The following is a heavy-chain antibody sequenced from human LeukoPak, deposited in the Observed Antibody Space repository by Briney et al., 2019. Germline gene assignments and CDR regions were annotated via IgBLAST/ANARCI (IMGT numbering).Heavy chain of an antibody. J-gene: IGHJ1*01. Sequence: SETLSLTCTVSGGSVSSGRYYWSWIRQPPGKGLEWIGYFYYSGSTNYNPSLKSRVAISVDTSKNQFSLKLNSVTAADTAVYYCARGYCSSTICFQYFHHWGQGTLVTVSS. CDR2: FYYSGST. CDR1: GGSVSSGRYY. CDR3: ARGYCSSTICFQYFHH. V-gene: IGHV4-61*01. D-gene: IGHD2-2*01.